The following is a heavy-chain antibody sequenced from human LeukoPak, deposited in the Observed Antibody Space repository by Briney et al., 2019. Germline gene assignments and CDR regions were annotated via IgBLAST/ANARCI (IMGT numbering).Heavy chain of an antibody. D-gene: IGHD3-22*01. J-gene: IGHJ5*02. Sequence: GGSLRLSCTASGFTFSSYPMSGVGEAPGKGLEWVSAISGSGGTTFYADSVKGRFTISRDNSMNTLYLQLTSLRADDTAVYYCAKNYDSSGYHVEFDPWGQGTLVTVSS. CDR2: ISGSGGTT. V-gene: IGHV3-23*01. CDR1: GFTFSSYP. CDR3: AKNYDSSGYHVEFDP.